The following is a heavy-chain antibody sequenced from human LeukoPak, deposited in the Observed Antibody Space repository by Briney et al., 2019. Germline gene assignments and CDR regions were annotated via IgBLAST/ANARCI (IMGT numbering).Heavy chain of an antibody. CDR1: GFTFNTYG. D-gene: IGHD1-26*01. V-gene: IGHV3-33*01. CDR3: VRGSPLGATTNWLDP. CDR2: IWYDGSNE. Sequence: PGGSLRLSCAAPGFTFNTYGMHWVRQAPGKGLEWVAIIWYDGSNENYADSVKGRFTISRDNSKNTLYLQMNSLRAEDTAMYYCVRGSPLGATTNWLDPWGQGTLVTVSS. J-gene: IGHJ5*02.